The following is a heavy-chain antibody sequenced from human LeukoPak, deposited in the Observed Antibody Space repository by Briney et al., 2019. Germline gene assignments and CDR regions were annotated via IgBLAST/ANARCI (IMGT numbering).Heavy chain of an antibody. CDR1: GYTFTGYY. D-gene: IGHD6-13*01. V-gene: IGHV1-2*02. Sequence: ASVKVSCKASGYTFTGYYMHWVRQAPGQGLEWMGWINPNSGGTNYAQKFQGRVTMTRDTSTSTAYMELRSLRSDDTAVYYCARDIPAAGLVDYWGQGTLVTVSS. CDR2: INPNSGGT. CDR3: ARDIPAAGLVDY. J-gene: IGHJ4*02.